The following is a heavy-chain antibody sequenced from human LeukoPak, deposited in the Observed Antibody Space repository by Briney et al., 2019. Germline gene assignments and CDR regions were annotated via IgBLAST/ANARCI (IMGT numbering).Heavy chain of an antibody. CDR1: GFSFSSYG. V-gene: IGHV3-23*01. D-gene: IGHD4-17*01. CDR2: ISGSGGST. J-gene: IGHJ4*02. CDR3: AKDRDIYGDYIRGYFDY. Sequence: EGTLRLSCAASGFSFSSYGMSWARQAPGKGLEWVSAISGSGGSTYYADSVKGRFTISRDNSKNTLYLQMNSLRAEDTAVYYCAKDRDIYGDYIRGYFDYWGQGTLVTVSS.